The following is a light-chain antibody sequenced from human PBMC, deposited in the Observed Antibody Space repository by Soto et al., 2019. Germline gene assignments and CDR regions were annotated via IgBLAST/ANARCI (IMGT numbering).Light chain of an antibody. CDR2: DVS. CDR1: SSDVGGYNY. J-gene: IGLJ2*01. CDR3: ISYSRSSPAVV. V-gene: IGLV2-14*01. Sequence: QSALTQPASVSGSPGQSITISCTGTSSDVGGYNYVSWYHQHPGKAPKLLIYDVSKRPSGVSNRFSGSKSGNTAALTISGLQSDDEADDYCISYSRSSPAVVFGRGTKLTVL.